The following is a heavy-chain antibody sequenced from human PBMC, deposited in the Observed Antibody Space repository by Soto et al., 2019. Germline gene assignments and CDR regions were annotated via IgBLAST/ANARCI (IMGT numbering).Heavy chain of an antibody. D-gene: IGHD4-17*01. J-gene: IGHJ6*02. CDR2: ISYDGSNK. CDR1: GFTFSSYG. CDR3: AKDSESGXXXXLYYYGMDV. Sequence: QVQLVESGGGVVQPGRSLRLSCAASGFTFSSYGMHWVRQAPGKGLEWVAVISYDGSNKYYADSVKGRFTISRDNSKNXLYLQMNSLRAEXTAXXYXAKDSESGXXXXLYYYGMDVWGQGTTVTVSS. V-gene: IGHV3-30*18.